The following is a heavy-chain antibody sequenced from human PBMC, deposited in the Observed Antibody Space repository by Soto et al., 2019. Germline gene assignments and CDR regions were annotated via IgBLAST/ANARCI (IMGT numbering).Heavy chain of an antibody. J-gene: IGHJ3*02. CDR1: GGSISSYY. Sequence: SETLSLTCTVSGGSISSYYWSWIRQPPGKGLEWIGYIYYSGSTNYNPSLKSRVTISVDTSKNQFSLKLSSVTAADTAVYYCARLYDSSGYRPGAFDIWGQGTMVTVSS. D-gene: IGHD3-22*01. CDR3: ARLYDSSGYRPGAFDI. V-gene: IGHV4-59*01. CDR2: IYYSGST.